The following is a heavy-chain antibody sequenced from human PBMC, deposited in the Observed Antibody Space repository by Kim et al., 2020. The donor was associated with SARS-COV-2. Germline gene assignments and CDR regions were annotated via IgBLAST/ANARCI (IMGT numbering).Heavy chain of an antibody. Sequence: GGSLRLSCAASGFTFSSYAMSWVRQAPGKGLEWVSAISGSGGSTYYADSVKGRFTISRDKSKNTLYLQMNSLRAEDTAVYYCAKDSAITIFGVAPIYYYGMDVWGQGTTVTVSS. J-gene: IGHJ6*02. CDR3: AKDSAITIFGVAPIYYYGMDV. D-gene: IGHD3-3*01. V-gene: IGHV3-23*01. CDR1: GFTFSSYA. CDR2: ISGSGGST.